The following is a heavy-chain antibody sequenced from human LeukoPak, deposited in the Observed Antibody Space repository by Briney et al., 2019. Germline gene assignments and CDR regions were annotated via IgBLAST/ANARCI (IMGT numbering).Heavy chain of an antibody. J-gene: IGHJ4*02. D-gene: IGHD5-18*01. CDR2: IWYDGSNK. V-gene: IGHV3-30*02. CDR1: GFTFSSYG. CDR3: AKPHLYSYGGPFDY. Sequence: GGSLRLSCAASGFTFSSYGMHWVRQAPGKGLEWVAVIWYDGSNKYYADSVKGRFTISRDNSKNTLYLQMNSLRAEDTAVYYCAKPHLYSYGGPFDYWGQGTLVTVSS.